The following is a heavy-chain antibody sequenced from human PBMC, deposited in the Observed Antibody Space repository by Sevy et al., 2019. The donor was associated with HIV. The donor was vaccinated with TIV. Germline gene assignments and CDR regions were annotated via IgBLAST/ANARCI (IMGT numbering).Heavy chain of an antibody. D-gene: IGHD3-3*01. Sequence: SGPTLVKPTQTLTLTCTFSGFSLSTSGVGVGWIRQPPGKALEWLALIYWDDDKRKSPSLKSRLTITKDTSKNQVVLTITNMDPLETVTTSCAHRTAYYVFWSGYAHYFDYWGQGTLVTVSS. J-gene: IGHJ4*02. CDR2: IYWDDDK. CDR1: GFSLSTSGVG. V-gene: IGHV2-5*02. CDR3: AHRTAYYVFWSGYAHYFDY.